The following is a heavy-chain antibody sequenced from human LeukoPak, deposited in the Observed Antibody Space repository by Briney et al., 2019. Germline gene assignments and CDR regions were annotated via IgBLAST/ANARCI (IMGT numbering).Heavy chain of an antibody. J-gene: IGHJ4*02. V-gene: IGHV3-72*01. CDR1: GFTFSDHF. Sequence: GASLRLSCAASGFTFSDHFLDWVRQAPGKGLEWVGRTRNKANSYITEYAASVKGRFTISRDDSKNSLYLQMSSLKTDDTAMYYCASIRGTFGYWGQRTLVTVSS. CDR2: TRNKANSYIT. CDR3: ASIRGTFGY. D-gene: IGHD1-26*01.